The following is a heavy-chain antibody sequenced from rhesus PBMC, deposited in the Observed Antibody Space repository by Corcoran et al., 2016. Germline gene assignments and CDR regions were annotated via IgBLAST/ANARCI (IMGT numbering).Heavy chain of an antibody. Sequence: EVQLVESGGGLVQPGGSLRLSCAASGFTFISSAMHLVRQASGKGLEWVGSIRSKTNNYETGYAASVKGRFTISRDDSKNTAYLQMNSLKTEDTAVYYCARFRYMGYYFDYWGQGVLVTVSS. CDR3: ARFRYMGYYFDY. CDR2: IRSKTNNYET. D-gene: IGHD1-44*02. CDR1: GFTFISSA. V-gene: IGHV3-118*01. J-gene: IGHJ4*01.